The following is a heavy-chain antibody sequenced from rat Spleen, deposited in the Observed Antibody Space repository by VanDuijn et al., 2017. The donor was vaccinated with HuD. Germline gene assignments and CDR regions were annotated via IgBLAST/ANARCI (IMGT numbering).Heavy chain of an antibody. Sequence: EVQLVESGGGLVQPGRSLKLSCAASGFTFSDYGMAWVRQAPTKGLEWVATISTGGGNTYYRDSVKGRFTISRDNAKSTLYLQMDSLRSEDTATYYCARHAPPSLTTVYVMDAWGQGASVTVSS. J-gene: IGHJ4*01. CDR1: GFTFSDYG. CDR2: ISTGGGNT. D-gene: IGHD1-8*01. CDR3: ARHAPPSLTTVYVMDA. V-gene: IGHV5-29*01.